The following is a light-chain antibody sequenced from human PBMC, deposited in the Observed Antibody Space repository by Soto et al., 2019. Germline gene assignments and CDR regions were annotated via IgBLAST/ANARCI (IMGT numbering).Light chain of an antibody. V-gene: IGKV1-8*01. Sequence: AIQMTQSPSSFSASTGDRVTITCRASQGISSYLAWYQQKPGKAPKLLIYASSTLQSGVPARFSGSGSGTDFTLTISCLQSEDFATYYCQQYYSYPRTFAQGTKVDIK. J-gene: IGKJ1*01. CDR1: QGISSY. CDR3: QQYYSYPRT. CDR2: ASS.